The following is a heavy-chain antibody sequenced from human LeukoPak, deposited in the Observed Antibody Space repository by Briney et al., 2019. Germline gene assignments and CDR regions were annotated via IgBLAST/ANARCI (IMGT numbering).Heavy chain of an antibody. J-gene: IGHJ4*02. D-gene: IGHD3-22*01. V-gene: IGHV4-59*12. Sequence: PSETLSLTCTVSGGSISSYYWSWIRQPPGKGLEWIGYIYYSGTTNYNPSLKSRVTMSVDTSENQFSLRLSSVTAADTAVYYCARCDSSGYYSVFWGQGTLVTVSS. CDR3: ARCDSSGYYSVF. CDR2: IYYSGTT. CDR1: GGSISSYY.